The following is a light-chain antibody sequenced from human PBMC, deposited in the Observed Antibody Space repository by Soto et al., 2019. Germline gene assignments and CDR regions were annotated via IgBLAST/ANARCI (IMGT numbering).Light chain of an antibody. CDR1: SSNIGAGYD. CDR2: GNS. V-gene: IGLV1-40*01. CDR3: QSYDSSLREV. Sequence: QSVLTQPPSVSGAPGQRVTISCTGSSSNIGAGYDVHWYQQLPGTAPKLLIYGNSNRPSGVPDRFSGSKSGNSASLAITGLQAEDEADYYCQSYDSSLREVFGGGTQLTVL. J-gene: IGLJ7*01.